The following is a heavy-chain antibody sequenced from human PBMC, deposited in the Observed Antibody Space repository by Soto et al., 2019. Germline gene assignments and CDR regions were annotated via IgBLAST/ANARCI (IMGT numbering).Heavy chain of an antibody. Sequence: GGSLRLSCAASGFTFSNAWMSWVRQAPGKGLEWVGRIKRKTDGGTTDYAAPVKGRFTISRDDSKNTLYLQMNSLKTEDTAVYYCTLVHQLYFSSTSCDVMGRYYYYGMDVWGQGTTVTVSS. V-gene: IGHV3-15*01. D-gene: IGHD2-2*01. CDR1: GFTFSNAW. CDR2: IKRKTDGGTT. J-gene: IGHJ6*02. CDR3: TLVHQLYFSSTSCDVMGRYYYYGMDV.